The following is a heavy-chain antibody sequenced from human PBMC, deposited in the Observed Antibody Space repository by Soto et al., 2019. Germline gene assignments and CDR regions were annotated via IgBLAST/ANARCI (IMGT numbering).Heavy chain of an antibody. CDR1: GYTFTSSY. J-gene: IGHJ3*02. V-gene: IGHV1-46*03. D-gene: IGHD2-2*01. CDR2: INPSGGST. CDR3: ARIGYRVRVVPAAGAFDI. Sequence: GASVKVSCKASGYTFTSSYMHWVRQAPGQGLEWMGIINPSGGSTSYAQKFQGRVTMTRDTSTSTVYMELSSLRSEDTAAYYCARIGYRVRVVPAAGAFDIWGQGTMVTVSS.